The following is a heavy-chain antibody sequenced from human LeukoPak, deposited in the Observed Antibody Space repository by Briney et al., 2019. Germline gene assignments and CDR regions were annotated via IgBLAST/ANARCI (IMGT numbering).Heavy chain of an antibody. Sequence: PGGSLRLSCAASGFTFSSYWMSWVRQAPGKGLEWVANIKQDGSEKYYVDSVKGRFTISRDNSKNTLYLQMNSLRAEDTAVYYCAREGYCSGGSCYSSGGYYYYGMDVWGQGTTVTVSS. CDR2: IKQDGSEK. J-gene: IGHJ6*02. CDR3: AREGYCSGGSCYSSGGYYYYGMDV. CDR1: GFTFSSYW. D-gene: IGHD2-15*01. V-gene: IGHV3-7*01.